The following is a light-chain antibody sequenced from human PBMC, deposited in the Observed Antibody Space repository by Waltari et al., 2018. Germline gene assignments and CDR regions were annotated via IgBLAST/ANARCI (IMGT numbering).Light chain of an antibody. CDR2: GAS. J-gene: IGKJ3*01. CDR1: QDIRND. V-gene: IGKV1-17*01. CDR3: LQHTNYPFT. Sequence: SASIGDRVTITCRASQDIRNDLGWFQQKPGEAPRRLIYGASTLQTGVPSRFSGSGSGTDFTLTIASLQPEDFATYYCLQHTNYPFTFGPGTKVDVK.